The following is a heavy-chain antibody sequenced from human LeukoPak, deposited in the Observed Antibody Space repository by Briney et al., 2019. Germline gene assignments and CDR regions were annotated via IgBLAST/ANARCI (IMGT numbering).Heavy chain of an antibody. CDR2: ISAYNGNT. J-gene: IGHJ5*02. Sequence: ASVKVSCKASGYTFTSYGISWVRQAPGQGLEWMGWISAYNGNTNYAQKLQGRATMTTDTSTSTAYMELRSLRSDDTAVYYCARIPDVVVPAAAFDPWGQGTLVTVSS. CDR1: GYTFTSYG. D-gene: IGHD2-2*01. CDR3: ARIPDVVVPAAAFDP. V-gene: IGHV1-18*01.